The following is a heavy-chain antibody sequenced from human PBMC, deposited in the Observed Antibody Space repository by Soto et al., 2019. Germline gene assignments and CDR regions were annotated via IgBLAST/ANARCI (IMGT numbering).Heavy chain of an antibody. CDR2: IDGSGGIT. Sequence: QLLQSGGGLVQPGGSLTLSCAASGFTFGTTDMSWVRQAPGEGLEWVSTIDGSGGITYYADSVKGRFTISRDNSRNTVYLQVKSLRGDDTALYYCVKNSGWFNTWGQGALVTVSS. CDR3: VKNSGWFNT. D-gene: IGHD3-10*01. J-gene: IGHJ5*02. V-gene: IGHV3-23*01. CDR1: GFTFGTTD.